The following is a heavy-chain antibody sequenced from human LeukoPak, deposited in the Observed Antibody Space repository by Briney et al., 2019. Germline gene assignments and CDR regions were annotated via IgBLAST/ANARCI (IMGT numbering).Heavy chain of an antibody. CDR3: ARDSLLTRTFDP. CDR2: IYYSGST. Sequence: SETLSLTCTVSGGSISSGGYYWSWIRQHPGKGLEWIGYIYYSGSTYCNPSLKSRVTISVDTSKNQFSLKLSSVTAADTAVYYCARDSLLTRTFDPWGQGTLVTVSS. D-gene: IGHD3-16*01. CDR1: GGSISSGGYY. V-gene: IGHV4-31*03. J-gene: IGHJ5*02.